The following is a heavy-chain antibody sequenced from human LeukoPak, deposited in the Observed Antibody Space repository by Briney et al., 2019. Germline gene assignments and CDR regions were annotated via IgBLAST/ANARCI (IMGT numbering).Heavy chain of an antibody. V-gene: IGHV3-23*01. CDR2: IGTSGDRT. Sequence: GESLRLSCSASGFTFSSSAMSWVRQAPGKGMEWVAAIGTSGDRTFYADSVKGRFTIPRDNSKNTLYLQMNSLRAEDTAVYYCARDRPYFDYWGQGTLVTAPS. J-gene: IGHJ4*02. CDR1: GFTFSSSA. CDR3: ARDRPYFDY.